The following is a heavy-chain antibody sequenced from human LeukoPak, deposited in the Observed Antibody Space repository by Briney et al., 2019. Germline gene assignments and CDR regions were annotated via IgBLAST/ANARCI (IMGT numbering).Heavy chain of an antibody. D-gene: IGHD2-2*01. CDR1: GGSISSSSYY. CDR2: IYYSGST. J-gene: IGHJ4*02. CDR3: ARARDIVVVPADDGDY. Sequence: PSETLSLTCTVSGGSISSSSYYWGWIRQPPGKGLEWIGSIYYSGSTYYNPSLKSRVTISVDTSKNQFSLKLSSVTAADTAVYYCARARDIVVVPADDGDYWGQGTLVTVSS. V-gene: IGHV4-39*07.